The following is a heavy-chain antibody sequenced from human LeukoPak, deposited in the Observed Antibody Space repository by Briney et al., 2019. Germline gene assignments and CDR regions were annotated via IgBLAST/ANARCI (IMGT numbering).Heavy chain of an antibody. CDR2: ISGSGGRT. V-gene: IGHV3-23*01. CDR3: AKSGYNRFDY. J-gene: IGHJ4*02. Sequence: GGSLRLSCAASGFTFSSYAMSWVRQAPGKGLEWVSSISGSGGRTHYADSVRGRFTISRDNSKNTPYLQMDSLRAEDTAVYYCAKSGYNRFDYWGQGTLVTVSS. D-gene: IGHD5-24*01. CDR1: GFTFSSYA.